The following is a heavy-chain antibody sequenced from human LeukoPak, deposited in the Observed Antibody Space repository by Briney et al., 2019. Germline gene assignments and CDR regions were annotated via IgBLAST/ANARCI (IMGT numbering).Heavy chain of an antibody. CDR3: ARAQDSDPFDY. D-gene: IGHD2-21*02. V-gene: IGHV5-51*01. CDR1: GYSFTHYW. J-gene: IGHJ4*02. CDR2: IYPGDSDT. Sequence: GESPKISCKGSGYSFTHYWIGWVRQMPGKGLEWMGIIYPGDSDTRYSPSFQGQVTISADKSISTAFLQWNSLKASDTAMYYCARAQDSDPFDYWGQGTLVTVSS.